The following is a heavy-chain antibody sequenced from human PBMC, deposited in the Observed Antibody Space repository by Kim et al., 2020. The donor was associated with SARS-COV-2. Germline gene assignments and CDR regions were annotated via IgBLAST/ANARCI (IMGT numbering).Heavy chain of an antibody. J-gene: IGHJ4*02. CDR2: MNPNSGNT. V-gene: IGHV1-8*01. CDR1: GYTFTSYD. D-gene: IGHD5-18*01. Sequence: ASVKVSCKASGYTFTSYDINWVRQATGQGFEWMGWMNPNSGNTGYAQKFQGRVTMTRNTSISTAYMELSSLRSEDTAVYYCARGGGYSYGQTPYRWRLAKYYFDYWGQGTLVTVSS. CDR3: ARGGGYSYGQTPYRWRLAKYYFDY.